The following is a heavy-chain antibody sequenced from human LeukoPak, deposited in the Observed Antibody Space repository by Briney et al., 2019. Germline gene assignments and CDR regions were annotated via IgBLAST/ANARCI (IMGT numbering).Heavy chain of an antibody. CDR2: ISGSGSII. CDR3: ARDRLAAMSDY. Sequence: KAGGSLRLSCEASGFTFSDYYMSWIRQAPGKGLEWVSYISGSGSIIYYADSVKGRFTISRDNAENLLYMQMNSLRVEDTAVYYCARDRLAAMSDYWGQGALVTVSS. CDR1: GFTFSDYY. D-gene: IGHD5-24*01. V-gene: IGHV3-11*01. J-gene: IGHJ4*02.